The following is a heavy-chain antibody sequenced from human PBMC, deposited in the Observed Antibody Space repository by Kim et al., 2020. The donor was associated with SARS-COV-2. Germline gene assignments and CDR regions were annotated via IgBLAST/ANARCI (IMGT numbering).Heavy chain of an antibody. V-gene: IGHV4-39*01. J-gene: IGHJ4*02. Sequence: STPSLKGRVTISVDTYKNQFSLKLNSVTAADTAVYYCARRSHISSYFDYWGQGTLVTVSS. D-gene: IGHD6-13*01. CDR3: ARRSHISSYFDY.